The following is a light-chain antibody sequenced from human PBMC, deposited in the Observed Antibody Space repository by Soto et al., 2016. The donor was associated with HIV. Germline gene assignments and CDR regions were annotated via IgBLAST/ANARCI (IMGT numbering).Light chain of an antibody. Sequence: DIQMTQSPSSVSASVGDTVTITCRASQEISSWVAWYQQLPGKAPKLLIYAASILQSGVPSRFSGSGSGTDYTLTTSSLQPEDFATYFCQQANRFPITFGQGTRLDIE. J-gene: IGKJ5*01. CDR2: AAS. V-gene: IGKV1-12*01. CDR1: QEISSW. CDR3: QQANRFPIT.